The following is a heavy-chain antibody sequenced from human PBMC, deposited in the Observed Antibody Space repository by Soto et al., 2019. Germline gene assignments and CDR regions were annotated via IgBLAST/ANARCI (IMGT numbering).Heavy chain of an antibody. V-gene: IGHV1-69*13. D-gene: IGHD6-19*01. J-gene: IGHJ6*02. CDR3: ARHSSGWYPDSYYYYGMDV. Sequence: GASVKVSCKASGGTFSSYAISWVRQAPGQGLEWMGGIIPIFGTANYAQKFQGRVTITADESTSTAYMELSSLRSEDTAVYYCARHSSGWYPDSYYYYGMDVWGQGTTVTVS. CDR1: GGTFSSYA. CDR2: IIPIFGTA.